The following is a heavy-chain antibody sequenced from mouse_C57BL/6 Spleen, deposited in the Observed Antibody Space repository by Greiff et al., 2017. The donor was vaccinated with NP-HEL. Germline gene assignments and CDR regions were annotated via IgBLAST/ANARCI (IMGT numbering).Heavy chain of an antibody. CDR3: GIYGNSYAMDY. D-gene: IGHD2-1*01. Sequence: QVQLKESGAELARPGASVKLSCKASGYTFTSYGISWVKQRTGPGLEWIGEIYPRSGNTHYNEKFKGKATLTADKSSSTAYMELRSLTSEDSAVYFCGIYGNSYAMDYWGQGTSVTVSS. V-gene: IGHV1-81*01. CDR1: GYTFTSYG. J-gene: IGHJ4*01. CDR2: IYPRSGNT.